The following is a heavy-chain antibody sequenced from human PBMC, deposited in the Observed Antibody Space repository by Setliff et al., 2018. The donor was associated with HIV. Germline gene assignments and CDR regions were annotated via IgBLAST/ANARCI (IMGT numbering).Heavy chain of an antibody. CDR3: ARYSGRRNWVKTYSFDV. Sequence: SVKVSCKASGGGVSNHVISWVRQAPGRGLEWMGGIIPIFGTADYAQKFKGRVTITADESTRAAYLELSSLISEDTAVYYCARYSGRRNWVKTYSFDVWGQGTMGTVSS. CDR1: GGGVSNHV. D-gene: IGHD7-27*01. V-gene: IGHV1-69*13. CDR2: IIPIFGTA. J-gene: IGHJ3*01.